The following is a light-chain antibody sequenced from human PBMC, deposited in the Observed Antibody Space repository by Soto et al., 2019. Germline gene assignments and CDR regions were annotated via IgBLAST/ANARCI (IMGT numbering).Light chain of an antibody. CDR2: DVS. CDR3: SSYTNSGTYG. CDR1: SSDVGAYNY. J-gene: IGLJ1*01. V-gene: IGLV2-14*01. Sequence: QSVLTQPASVSGSPGQSITISCTGTSSDVGAYNYVSWYQQHPGKAPKLMIYDVSNRPSGISDRFSVSKSGNTASLTISNLQADDEADYYCSSYTNSGTYGFGAGTKVTVL.